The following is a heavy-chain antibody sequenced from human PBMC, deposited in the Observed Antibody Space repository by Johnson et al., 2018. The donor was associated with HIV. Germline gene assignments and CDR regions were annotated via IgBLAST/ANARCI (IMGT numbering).Heavy chain of an antibody. CDR3: AKEMGSSWYDPWDAFDI. D-gene: IGHD6-13*01. Sequence: VQLVESGGGLVKPGGSLRLSCAASGFTFSNAWMSWVRQAPGKGLEWVGRIKSKTDGGTTDYAAPVKGRFTISRDNAQNSLYLQMNSLRAEDTALYYCAKEMGSSWYDPWDAFDIWGQGTVVTVSS. V-gene: IGHV3-15*05. CDR1: GFTFSNAW. CDR2: IKSKTDGGTT. J-gene: IGHJ3*02.